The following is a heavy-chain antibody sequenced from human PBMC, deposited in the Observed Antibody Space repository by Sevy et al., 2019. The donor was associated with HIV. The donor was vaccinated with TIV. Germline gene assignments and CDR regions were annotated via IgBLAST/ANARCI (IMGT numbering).Heavy chain of an antibody. CDR1: GGSISSYY. D-gene: IGHD1-26*01. V-gene: IGHV4-59*01. CDR3: ARDNRRATKYYGMDV. J-gene: IGHJ6*02. CDR2: IYYSGST. Sequence: SETLSLTCTVSGGSISSYYWSWIRQPPGKGLEWIGYIYYSGSTNYNPSLKSRVTISVDTFKNQFSLKLSSVTAADTAVYYCARDNRRATKYYGMDVWGQGTTVTVSS.